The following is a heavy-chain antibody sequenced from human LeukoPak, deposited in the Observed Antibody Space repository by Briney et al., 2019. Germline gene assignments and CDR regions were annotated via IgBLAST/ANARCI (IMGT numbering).Heavy chain of an antibody. J-gene: IGHJ4*02. Sequence: ASVKVSCKASGYTFTSYYMHWVRQAPGQGLEWMGIINPSGGSTGYAQKFQGRVTMTRDTSTSAVYMELSSLRSEDTAAYYCARVTNMWELAHWGQGTLVTVSS. CDR3: ARVTNMWELAH. D-gene: IGHD1-26*01. CDR2: INPSGGST. V-gene: IGHV1-46*01. CDR1: GYTFTSYY.